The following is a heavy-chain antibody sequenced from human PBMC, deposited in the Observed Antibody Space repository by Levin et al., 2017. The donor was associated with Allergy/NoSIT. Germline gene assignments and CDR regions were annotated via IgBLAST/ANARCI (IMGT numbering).Heavy chain of an antibody. CDR1: GFTFSSYE. J-gene: IGHJ4*02. D-gene: IGHD3-22*01. Sequence: GGSLRLSCAASGFTFSSYEMNWVRQAPDKGLEWVSYISSSGSTIYYADSVKGRFTMSRDNAKKSLYLQMNSLRAEDTGVYYCAREGIRPSLYYYDSSGSSGPTWGQGTLVTVSS. CDR3: AREGIRPSLYYYDSSGSSGPT. CDR2: ISSSGSTI. V-gene: IGHV3-48*03.